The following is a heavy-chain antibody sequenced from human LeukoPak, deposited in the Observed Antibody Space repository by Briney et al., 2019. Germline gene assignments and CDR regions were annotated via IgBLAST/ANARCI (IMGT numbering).Heavy chain of an antibody. CDR1: GYTFTSYG. V-gene: IGHV1-18*01. J-gene: IGHJ4*02. CDR3: ARGFRYFDWLPPYYFDY. CDR2: TSAYNGNT. Sequence: ASVKVSCKASGYTFTSYGISWVRQAPGQGLEWMGWTSAYNGNTNYAQKLQGRVTMTTDTSTSTAYMELRSLRSDDTAVYYCARGFRYFDWLPPYYFDYWGQGTLVTVSS. D-gene: IGHD3-9*01.